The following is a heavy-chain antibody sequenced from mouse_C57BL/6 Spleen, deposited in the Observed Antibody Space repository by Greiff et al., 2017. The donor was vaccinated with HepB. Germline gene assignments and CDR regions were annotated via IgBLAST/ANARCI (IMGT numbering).Heavy chain of an antibody. Sequence: QVQLKQSGPELVKPGASVKISCKASGYAFSSSWMNWVKQRPGKGLEWIGRIYPGDGDTNYNGKFKGKATLTADKSSSTAYMQLSSLTSEDSAVYFCARHYYGSRGFAYWGQGTLVTVSA. D-gene: IGHD1-1*01. CDR3: ARHYYGSRGFAY. V-gene: IGHV1-82*01. J-gene: IGHJ3*01. CDR2: IYPGDGDT. CDR1: GYAFSSSW.